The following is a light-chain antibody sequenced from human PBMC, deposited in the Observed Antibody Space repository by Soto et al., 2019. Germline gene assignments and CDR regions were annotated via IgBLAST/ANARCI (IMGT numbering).Light chain of an antibody. J-gene: IGKJ5*01. CDR2: AAS. Sequence: DIQLTQSQSCLSASLGDGVNIXWRASQGISSNLAWYQQRPGKAPKLLIYAASTLQSGVPSRFSGSGSGTEFTLTISSLQPEDFATYYCQQFNSYPITFGQGTRL. CDR1: QGISSN. V-gene: IGKV1-9*01. CDR3: QQFNSYPIT.